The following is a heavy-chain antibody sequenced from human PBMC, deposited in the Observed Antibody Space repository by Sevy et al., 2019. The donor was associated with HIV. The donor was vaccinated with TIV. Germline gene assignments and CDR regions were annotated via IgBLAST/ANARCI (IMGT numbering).Heavy chain of an antibody. D-gene: IGHD6-13*01. CDR3: ARDGGSRRFDP. Sequence: GGSLRLSCAASGFTFSSYTMHWVRQAPGKGLEWVSSISSGSSYLYYADSLRGRFTISRDNANNSLYLQMNSLRDADTGVYYCARDGGSRRFDPWGQGTLVTVSS. J-gene: IGHJ5*02. CDR1: GFTFSSYT. CDR2: ISSGSSYL. V-gene: IGHV3-21*01.